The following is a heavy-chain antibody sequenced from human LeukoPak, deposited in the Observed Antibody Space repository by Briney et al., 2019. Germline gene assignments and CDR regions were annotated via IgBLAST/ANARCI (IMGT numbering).Heavy chain of an antibody. CDR2: IYHSGST. J-gene: IGHJ6*03. V-gene: IGHV4-38-2*01. Sequence: PSETLPLTCAVSGYSISSGYYWGWIRQPPGKGLEWIGSIYHSGSTYYNPSLKSRVTISVDTSKNQFSLKLSSVIAADTAVYYCASLVGATTYYYYMDVWGKGTTVTVSS. CDR1: GYSISSGYY. CDR3: ASLVGATTYYYYMDV. D-gene: IGHD1-26*01.